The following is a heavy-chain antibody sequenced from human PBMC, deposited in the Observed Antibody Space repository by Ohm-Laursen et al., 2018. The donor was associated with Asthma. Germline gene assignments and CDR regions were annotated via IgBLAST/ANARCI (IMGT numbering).Heavy chain of an antibody. V-gene: IGHV3-23*01. J-gene: IGHJ4*02. D-gene: IGHD2-2*01. CDR2: ISGSGGTT. CDR3: AKGRSADSTSCYNY. CDR1: GFTFSNYA. Sequence: GSLRLSCTASGFTFSNYAMTWVRQAPGKGLEWVSSISGSGGTTYYADSVRGRFTISRDNSKNTLYLLMNTLRADDTAGYYCAKGRSADSTSCYNYWGQGTLVTVSS.